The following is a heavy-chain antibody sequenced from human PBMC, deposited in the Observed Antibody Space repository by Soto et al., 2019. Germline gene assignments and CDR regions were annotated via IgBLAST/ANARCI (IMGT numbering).Heavy chain of an antibody. J-gene: IGHJ4*02. CDR1: GGSITSNNHY. CDR2: ILYSGST. V-gene: IGHV4-39*01. CDR3: ARLGSSGWYQGSCFDY. Sequence: QLQLQESGPGLVKPSETLSLTCIVSGGSITSNNHYWGWIRQSPGKGLEWIGSILYSGSTNYNPSLKSRVTLSVETSKNQFSLKMSSVTAADTDLYSCARLGSSGWYQGSCFDYWGQGTLVTVSS. D-gene: IGHD6-19*01.